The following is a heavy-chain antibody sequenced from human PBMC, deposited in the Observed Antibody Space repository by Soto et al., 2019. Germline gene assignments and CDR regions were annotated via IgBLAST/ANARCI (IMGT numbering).Heavy chain of an antibody. V-gene: IGHV3-9*01. J-gene: IGHJ4*02. CDR1: GFTFDDYA. CDR2: INWNGDAT. Sequence: EVQLVESGGGLVQPGRSLRLSCAASGFTFDDYAIHWVRQAPGKGLEWVSGINWNGDATGYADSVKGRFTISRDNAKNSLYLQMNSLTTEDTAVYYCANLPLYGSGFDCWGQGTQVTVSS. CDR3: ANLPLYGSGFDC. D-gene: IGHD3-10*01.